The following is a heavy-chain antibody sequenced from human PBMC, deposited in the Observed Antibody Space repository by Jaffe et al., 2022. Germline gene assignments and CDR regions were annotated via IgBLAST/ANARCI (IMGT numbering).Heavy chain of an antibody. D-gene: IGHD3-16*01. CDR2: ISSSGSTI. CDR3: ATRAIGDYVWGARWAFDI. J-gene: IGHJ3*02. Sequence: EVQLVESGGGLVQPGGSLRLSCAASGFTFSSYEMNWVRQAPGKGLEWVSYISSSGSTIYYADSVKGRFTISRDNAKNSLYLQMNSLRAEDTAVYYCATRAIGDYVWGARWAFDIWGQGTMVTVSS. V-gene: IGHV3-48*03. CDR1: GFTFSSYE.